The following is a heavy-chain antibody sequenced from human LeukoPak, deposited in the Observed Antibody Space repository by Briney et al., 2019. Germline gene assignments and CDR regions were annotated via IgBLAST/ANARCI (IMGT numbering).Heavy chain of an antibody. D-gene: IGHD3-3*01. CDR2: MYTSGST. CDR3: ARSPRYYDLWRGSDWFDP. J-gene: IGHJ5*02. V-gene: IGHV4-61*02. Sequence: SQTLSLTCTVSGGSINSGSYYWSWIRQPAGKGLEWIRRMYTSGSTNYNPSHKSRVTISVDTSNNQFSPKLNPIASAYTAAYYCARSPRYYDLWRGSDWFDPWGQGTLVTVSS. CDR1: GGSINSGSYY.